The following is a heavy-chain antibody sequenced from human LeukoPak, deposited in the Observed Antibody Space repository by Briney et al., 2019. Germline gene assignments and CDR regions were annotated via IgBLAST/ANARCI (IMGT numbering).Heavy chain of an antibody. CDR2: IYYSGST. Sequence: SETLSLTCTVSGGSISSSNYYWDWIRQPPGKGLEWIGNIYYSGSTYYNPSLKSRVTISVDTSKNQFSLKLSSVTAADTAVYYCARQTGSGLFILPGGQGTLVTVSS. J-gene: IGHJ4*02. V-gene: IGHV4-39*01. D-gene: IGHD3/OR15-3a*01. CDR3: ARQTGSGLFILP. CDR1: GGSISSSNYY.